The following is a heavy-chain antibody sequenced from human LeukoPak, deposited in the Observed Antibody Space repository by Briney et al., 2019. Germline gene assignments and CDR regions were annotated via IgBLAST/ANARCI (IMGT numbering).Heavy chain of an antibody. CDR3: ARGSLGDILTGPDDAFDI. CDR2: IYSGGST. D-gene: IGHD3-9*01. V-gene: IGHV3-66*01. Sequence: GGSLRLSCAASGFTVSSNYMSWVRQAPGKGLGWVSVIYSGGSTYYADSVKGRFTISRDNSKNTLYLQMNSLRAEDTAVYYCARGSLGDILTGPDDAFDIWGQGTMVTVSS. CDR1: GFTVSSNY. J-gene: IGHJ3*02.